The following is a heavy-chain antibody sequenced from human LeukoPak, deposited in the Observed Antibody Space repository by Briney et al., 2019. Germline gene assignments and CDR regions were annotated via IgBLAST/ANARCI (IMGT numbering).Heavy chain of an antibody. J-gene: IGHJ4*02. Sequence: ASVKVSCKASGYTFTSHGISWVRQAPGQGLEWMGWISAYNGNTNYAQKLQGRVTMTTDTSTSTAYMELRSLRSDDTAVYYCARTTYYYDSSGYFGEYWGQGTLVTVSS. D-gene: IGHD3-22*01. V-gene: IGHV1-18*01. CDR1: GYTFTSHG. CDR2: ISAYNGNT. CDR3: ARTTYYYDSSGYFGEY.